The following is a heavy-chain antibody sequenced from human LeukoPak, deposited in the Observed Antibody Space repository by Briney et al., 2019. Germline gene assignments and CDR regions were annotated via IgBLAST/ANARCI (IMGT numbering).Heavy chain of an antibody. Sequence: ASVKVSCTASGYTFIDYYMHWVRHAPGQGLEWMGWIDPKRGGTSYAQKSQDRVAMIRDTSISTAYMELTRLRSDDTAVYYCARAYSSGWYGSTDYWGQGTLVSISS. V-gene: IGHV1-2*02. CDR2: IDPKRGGT. CDR1: GYTFIDYY. CDR3: ARAYSSGWYGSTDY. J-gene: IGHJ4*02. D-gene: IGHD6-19*01.